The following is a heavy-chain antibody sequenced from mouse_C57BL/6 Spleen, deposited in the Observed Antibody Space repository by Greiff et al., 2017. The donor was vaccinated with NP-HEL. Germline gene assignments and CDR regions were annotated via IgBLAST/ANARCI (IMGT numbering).Heavy chain of an antibody. V-gene: IGHV1-53*01. J-gene: IGHJ2*01. CDR1: GYTFTSYW. CDR3: ARWAYDGYFSYYFDY. D-gene: IGHD2-3*01. Sequence: QVQLQQPGTELVKPGASVKLSCKASGYTFTSYWMHWVKQRPGQGLEWIGNINPSNGGTNYNEKFKSKATLTVDKSSSTAYMQLSSLTSEDSAVYYCARWAYDGYFSYYFDYWGQGTTLTVSS. CDR2: INPSNGGT.